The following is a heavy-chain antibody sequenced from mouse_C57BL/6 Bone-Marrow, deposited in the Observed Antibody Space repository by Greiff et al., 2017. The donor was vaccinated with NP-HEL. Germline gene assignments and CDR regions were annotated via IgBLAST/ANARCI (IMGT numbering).Heavy chain of an antibody. CDR2: IDPANGNT. V-gene: IGHV14-3*01. CDR1: GFNIKNTY. CDR3: ATGYYGSSPPYAMDY. D-gene: IGHD1-1*01. J-gene: IGHJ4*01. Sequence: VQLQQSVAELVRPGASVKLSCTASGFNIKNTYMHWVKQRPEQGLEWIGRIDPANGNTKYAPKFPGKATITAATSSNTAYLQLSSLTSEDTAIYYCATGYYGSSPPYAMDYWGQGTSVTVSA.